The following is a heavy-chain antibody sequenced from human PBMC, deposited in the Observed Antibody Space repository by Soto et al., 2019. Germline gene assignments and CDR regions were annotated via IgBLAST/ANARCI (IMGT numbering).Heavy chain of an antibody. CDR1: GGSVSSGSYY. Sequence: SETLSLTCTVSGGSVSSGSYYWSWIRQPPGKGLEWIGYIYYSGSTNYNPSLKSRVTISVDTSKNQFSLKLSSVPAADTAVYYCASPLYSYGPMDVWGQGTTVTVSS. CDR3: ASPLYSYGPMDV. CDR2: IYYSGST. D-gene: IGHD5-18*01. J-gene: IGHJ6*02. V-gene: IGHV4-61*01.